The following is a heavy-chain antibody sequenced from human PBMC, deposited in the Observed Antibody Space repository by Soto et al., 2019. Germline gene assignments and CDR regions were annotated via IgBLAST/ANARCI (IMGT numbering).Heavy chain of an antibody. CDR1: GGSISSGGYY. CDR2: IYYSGST. CDR3: ARFNPDGHKSLDY. J-gene: IGHJ4*02. Sequence: SETLSLTCTVSGGSISSGGYYWSWIRQHPGKGLEWIGYIYYSGSTYYNPSLKSRVTISVDTSKNHFSLKLSSVTAADTAVYYCARFNPDGHKSLDYWGLGTLVTVSS. V-gene: IGHV4-31*03.